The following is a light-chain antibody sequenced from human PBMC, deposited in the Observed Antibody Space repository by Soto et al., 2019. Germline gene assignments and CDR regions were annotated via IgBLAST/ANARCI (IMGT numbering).Light chain of an antibody. CDR3: LLYYGGQVGV. Sequence: QAVVTQEPSLTVSPGGTVTLTCATSTGAVTSGYYPNWFQQKPGQAPRALIYSTNNKYSWTPARFSGSLLGGKAALTLSGVQPEDEADYYCLLYYGGQVGVFGGGTKLTFL. CDR1: TGAVTSGYY. CDR2: STN. V-gene: IGLV7-43*01. J-gene: IGLJ2*01.